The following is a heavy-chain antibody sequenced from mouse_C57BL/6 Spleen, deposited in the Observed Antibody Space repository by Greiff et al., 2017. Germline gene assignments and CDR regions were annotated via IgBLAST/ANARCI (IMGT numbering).Heavy chain of an antibody. V-gene: IGHV2-6-1*01. CDR2: IWSDGST. CDR1: GFSLTSYG. CDR3: ARHQSGNYFAY. Sequence: QVQLKESGPGLVAPSQSLSITCTVSGFSLTSYGVHWVRQPPGKGLEWLVVIWSDGSTTYNSALKSRLSISKDNSKNRVFLKLNSLQTDNTAMYYCARHQSGNYFAYWGQGTLVTVSA. J-gene: IGHJ3*01. D-gene: IGHD2-1*01.